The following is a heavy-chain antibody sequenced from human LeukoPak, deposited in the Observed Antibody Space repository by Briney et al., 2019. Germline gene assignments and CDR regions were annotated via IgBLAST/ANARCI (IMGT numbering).Heavy chain of an antibody. Sequence: GGSLRLSCKAFGLTFDDYGMSWVRQVPGKGLEWVCGINWDGGNTHCADSVKGRFDISRDNAKNSLFLQMSSLRAEDTALYYCAGDVSSNWCSFNFWGQGTQVTVTS. D-gene: IGHD6-13*01. J-gene: IGHJ4*02. CDR3: AGDVSSNWCSFNF. V-gene: IGHV3-20*04. CDR2: INWDGGNT. CDR1: GLTFDDYG.